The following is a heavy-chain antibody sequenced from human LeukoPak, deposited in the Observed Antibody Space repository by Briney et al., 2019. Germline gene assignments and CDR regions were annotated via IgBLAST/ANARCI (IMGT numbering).Heavy chain of an antibody. V-gene: IGHV3-30*02. CDR2: IRYDGTEQ. CDR3: AKGLNYYVDV. J-gene: IGHJ6*03. D-gene: IGHD2-21*01. CDR1: GFTLKNYG. Sequence: GGSLRLSCAASGFTLKNYGMHWVRLAPGKGLEWVTFIRYDGTEQYYADSVKGRFTISRDNSKNTLSLQMNSLRLEDTAVYYCAKGLNYYVDVWGKGTTVTISS.